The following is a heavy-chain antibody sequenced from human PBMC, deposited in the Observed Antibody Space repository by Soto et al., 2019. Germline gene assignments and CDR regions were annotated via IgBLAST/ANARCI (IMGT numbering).Heavy chain of an antibody. Sequence: QVQLVESGGGVVQPGGSLRLSCATSGFTFSDSGMHWVRQAPGKGLEWVAVIWSDGSDKSYADSVEGRFTISRDNSKNKLYLQMNSLGAEDPGVFYCVGSNRYRGSSGWGGGFDYWGQGTLVTVSS. CDR3: VGSNRYRGSSGWGGGFDY. J-gene: IGHJ4*02. V-gene: IGHV3-33*01. CDR2: IWSDGSDK. CDR1: GFTFSDSG. D-gene: IGHD6-6*01.